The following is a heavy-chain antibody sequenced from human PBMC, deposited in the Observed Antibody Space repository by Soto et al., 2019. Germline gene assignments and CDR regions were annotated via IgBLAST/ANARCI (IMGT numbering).Heavy chain of an antibody. Sequence: EASVKVSCKASGYTFTSYYMHWVRQAPGQGLEWMGIINPSGGSTSYAQKFQGRVTMTRDTSTSTVYMELSSLRSEDTAVYYCARVMFCGGDCYSAFDIWGQGTMVTVS. CDR1: GYTFTSYY. CDR2: INPSGGST. CDR3: ARVMFCGGDCYSAFDI. J-gene: IGHJ3*02. V-gene: IGHV1-46*01. D-gene: IGHD2-21*02.